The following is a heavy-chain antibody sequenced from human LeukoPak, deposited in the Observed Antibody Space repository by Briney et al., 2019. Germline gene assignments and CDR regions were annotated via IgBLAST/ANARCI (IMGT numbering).Heavy chain of an antibody. J-gene: IGHJ4*02. CDR3: ARDVVPSGSSNFDY. CDR1: GYTFSKYG. V-gene: IGHV3-21*01. D-gene: IGHD1-26*01. Sequence: PGGSLRLSCAASGYTFSKYGMHWVRQAPGKGLEWVSSISSSSSYIYYADSVKGRFTISRDNAKNSLYLQMNSLRAEDTAVYYCARDVVPSGSSNFDYWGQGTLVTVSS. CDR2: ISSSSSYI.